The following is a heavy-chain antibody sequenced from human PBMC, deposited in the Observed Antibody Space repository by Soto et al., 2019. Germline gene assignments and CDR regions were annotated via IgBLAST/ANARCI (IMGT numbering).Heavy chain of an antibody. CDR1: GFTFSSYA. CDR2: MSGTGGTT. D-gene: IGHD3-3*01. Sequence: EVQLLESGGDLVQPGGSLRLSCTASGFTFSSYAMSWVRQAPGKGLEWVSGMSGTGGTTYYADSVRGRFTISRDNSKYTLYLQMNSLRAEDTAVYYCASLRFFPGAHHYWGQGTLVTVSS. J-gene: IGHJ4*02. CDR3: ASLRFFPGAHHY. V-gene: IGHV3-23*01.